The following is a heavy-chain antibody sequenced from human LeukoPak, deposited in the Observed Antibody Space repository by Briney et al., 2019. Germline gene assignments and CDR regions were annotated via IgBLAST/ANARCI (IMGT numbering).Heavy chain of an antibody. CDR1: GFTFSSCV. V-gene: IGHV3-23*01. Sequence: GGSLRLSCAASGFTFSSCVMSWVRQAPGKGLEWVSAISGSGRSTFYADSVKGRFTISRDTSKSTLYLEINSLRAEDTAVYYCAKSRHTAPDYWGQGTLVTVSS. J-gene: IGHJ4*02. CDR2: ISGSGRST. D-gene: IGHD5-18*01. CDR3: AKSRHTAPDY.